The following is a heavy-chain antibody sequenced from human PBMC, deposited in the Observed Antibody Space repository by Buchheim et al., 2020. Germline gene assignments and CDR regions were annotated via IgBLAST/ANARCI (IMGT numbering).Heavy chain of an antibody. D-gene: IGHD3-3*01. CDR2: IKQDGSEK. V-gene: IGHV3-7*01. Sequence: EVQLVESGGGLVQPGGSLRLSCAASGFTFSSYWMSWVRQAPGKGLEWVVNIKQDGSEKYYVDSVKGRFTISRDNAKNSLYLQMNSLRAEDTAVYYCAREFRFLEWLFSSGDYYGMDVWGQGTT. J-gene: IGHJ6*02. CDR3: AREFRFLEWLFSSGDYYGMDV. CDR1: GFTFSSYW.